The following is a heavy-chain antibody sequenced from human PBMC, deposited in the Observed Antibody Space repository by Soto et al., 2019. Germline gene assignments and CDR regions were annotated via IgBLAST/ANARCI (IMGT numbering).Heavy chain of an antibody. J-gene: IGHJ2*01. CDR3: GRAPAIALWYFDL. CDR2: IYESGTN. V-gene: IGHV4-30-2*01. Sequence: QLQLQESGSGLVKPSQTLSLTCAVSGGSISSGGAISSNSYSWNWIRQPPGKGLEWIGSIYESGTNYYSPALKRRVSISVDRSKNQFSLILSSVTAADTAVYYCGRAPAIALWYFDLWGRGTRATVSS. CDR1: GGSISSGGAISSNSYS. D-gene: IGHD2-21*02.